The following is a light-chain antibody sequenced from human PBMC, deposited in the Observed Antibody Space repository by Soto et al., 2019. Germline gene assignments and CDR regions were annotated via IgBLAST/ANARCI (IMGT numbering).Light chain of an antibody. J-gene: IGLJ1*01. CDR1: SSDVGGYQY. Sequence: QSALTQPASVSGSPGQSVTISCTGTSSDVGGYQYVSWYQQHPDKAPKLMIYEVSNRPSGVSNRFSGSKSGNTASLTISGLQAEDEADYYCSSYTSSRTLLYVFGTGTKVTVL. V-gene: IGLV2-14*01. CDR2: EVS. CDR3: SSYTSSRTLLYV.